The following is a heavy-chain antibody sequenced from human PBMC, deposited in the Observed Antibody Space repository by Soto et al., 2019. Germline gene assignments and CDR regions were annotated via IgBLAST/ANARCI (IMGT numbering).Heavy chain of an antibody. V-gene: IGHV1-2*02. Sequence: ASVKVSCKASGYTFTGYYMHWVRQAPGQGLEWMGWINPNSGGTNYAQKFQGRVTMTRDTSISTAYMELGRLRSDDTAVYYCARRGNTADAFDIWGQGTMVTVSS. CDR2: INPNSGGT. J-gene: IGHJ3*02. CDR1: GYTFTGYY. D-gene: IGHD5-18*01. CDR3: ARRGNTADAFDI.